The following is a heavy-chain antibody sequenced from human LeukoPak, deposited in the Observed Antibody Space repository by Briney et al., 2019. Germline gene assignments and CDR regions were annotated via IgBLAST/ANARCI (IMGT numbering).Heavy chain of an antibody. CDR3: ASATTVTYWFDP. Sequence: SETLSLTCTVSGGSISSYYWGWIRQPPGKGLEWIGYIYDSGSTNYNPSLKSRVTISKDTSKNQFSLKLSSVTAADTAVYYCASATTVTYWFDPWGQGTLVTVSS. D-gene: IGHD4-11*01. J-gene: IGHJ5*02. V-gene: IGHV4-59*01. CDR1: GGSISSYY. CDR2: IYDSGST.